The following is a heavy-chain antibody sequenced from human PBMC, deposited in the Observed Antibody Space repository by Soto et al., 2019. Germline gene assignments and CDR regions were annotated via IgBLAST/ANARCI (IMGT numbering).Heavy chain of an antibody. D-gene: IGHD3-10*01. J-gene: IGHJ4*02. CDR1: GFTFSSYA. Sequence: ESGGGLVQPGGSLRLSCAASGFTFSSYAMSWVRQAPGKGLEWVSAISGSGGSTYYADSVKGRFTISRDNSKNTLYLQMNSLRAEDTAVYYCAKDGTYYYGSGSYFDYWGQGTLVTVSS. CDR2: ISGSGGST. V-gene: IGHV3-23*01. CDR3: AKDGTYYYGSGSYFDY.